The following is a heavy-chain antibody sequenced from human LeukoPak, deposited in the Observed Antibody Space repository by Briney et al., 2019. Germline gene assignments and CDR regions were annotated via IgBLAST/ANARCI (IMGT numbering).Heavy chain of an antibody. J-gene: IGHJ5*02. Sequence: PSEALSLTCAVSGYSISSGYYWGWIRQPPGKGLEWIGSIYHSGSTYYNPSLKSRVTISVDTSKNQFSLKLSSVTAADTAVYYCARDQTYYYDSTWFWFDPWGQGTLSPSPQ. CDR3: ARDQTYYYDSTWFWFDP. CDR2: IYHSGST. D-gene: IGHD3-22*01. CDR1: GYSISSGYY. V-gene: IGHV4-38-2*02.